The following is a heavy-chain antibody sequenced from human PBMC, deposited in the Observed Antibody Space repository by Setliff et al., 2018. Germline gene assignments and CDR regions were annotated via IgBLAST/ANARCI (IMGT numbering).Heavy chain of an antibody. V-gene: IGHV1-69*05. J-gene: IGHJ6*03. D-gene: IGHD2-2*01. CDR1: GDSFSNYG. CDR3: AREVVVVKSAINYYYYMDV. CDR2: IIPNFGTT. Sequence: SVKVSCKASGDSFSNYGISWVRQAPGQGLEWMGGIIPNFGTTSYAQKFQGRVTITTDESTNTAYMGLSSLRSDDTAVFYCAREVVVVKSAINYYYYMDVWGKGTTVTVSS.